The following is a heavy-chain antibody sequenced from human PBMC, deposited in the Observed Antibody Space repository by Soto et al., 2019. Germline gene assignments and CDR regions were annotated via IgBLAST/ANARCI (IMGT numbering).Heavy chain of an antibody. Sequence: QVQLVQSGAEVKKPGSSVKVSCKASGGTFSSYTISWVRQAPGQGLEWMGRIIPILGIANYAQKFQGRVTITANNPTRTANRGLSSQRLGVRALYSCVGRFRSARDWGEGPLGTTSS. D-gene: IGHD3-10*01. J-gene: IGHJ4*02. CDR2: IIPILGIA. V-gene: IGHV1-69*02. CDR3: VGRFRSARD. CDR1: GGTFSSYT.